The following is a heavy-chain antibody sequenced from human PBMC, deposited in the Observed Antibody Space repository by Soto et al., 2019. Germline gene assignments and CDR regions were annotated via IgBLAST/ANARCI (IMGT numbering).Heavy chain of an antibody. CDR1: GFTFDDYT. CDR2: ISWDGGST. Sequence: DVQLVESGGVVVQPGGSLRLSCAASGFTFDDYTMHWVRQAPGKGLEWVSLISWDGGSTYYADSVKGRFTISRDNSKNSLYLQMNSLRTEDTALYYCAKDTTSIAAPAFDYWGQGTLVTVSS. CDR3: AKDTTSIAAPAFDY. V-gene: IGHV3-43*01. D-gene: IGHD6-6*01. J-gene: IGHJ4*02.